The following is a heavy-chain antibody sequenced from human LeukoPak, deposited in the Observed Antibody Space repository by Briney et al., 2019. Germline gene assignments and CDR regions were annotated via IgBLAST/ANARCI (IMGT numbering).Heavy chain of an antibody. CDR2: IYFSGST. J-gene: IGHJ4*02. D-gene: IGHD3-9*01. CDR1: GVSISSYY. V-gene: IGHV4-59*08. CDR3: ARGGYFDWTHDY. Sequence: PSETLSLTCTVSGVSISSYYWSWIRQPPGKGLEWIGYIYFSGSTNYNPSLKSRLTISVDTSKKQFSLKLNSVTAADTAVYYCARGGYFDWTHDYWGQGTLVTVSS.